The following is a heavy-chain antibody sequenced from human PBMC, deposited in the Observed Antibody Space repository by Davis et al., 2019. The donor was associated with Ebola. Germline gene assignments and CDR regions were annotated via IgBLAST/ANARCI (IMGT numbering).Heavy chain of an antibody. Sequence: GESLKISCEVSGGTLSNYWMTWFRQAPGKGLEWVANIKQDGSEIEYVDSVKGRFTISRYNAKNSLYLQMNSLRAEDTAIYYCAGGGGWLTDFWGQGTLVTVSS. D-gene: IGHD5-12*01. CDR1: GGTLSNYW. J-gene: IGHJ4*02. CDR2: IKQDGSEI. CDR3: AGGGGWLTDF. V-gene: IGHV3-7*01.